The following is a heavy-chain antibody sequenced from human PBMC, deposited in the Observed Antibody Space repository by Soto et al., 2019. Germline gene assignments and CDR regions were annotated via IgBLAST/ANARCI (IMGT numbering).Heavy chain of an antibody. J-gene: IGHJ4*02. Sequence: QMQLVQSGPEVKKPGTSVKVSCKASGFTFTSSAMQWVRQARGQRLEWIGWIVVGSGNTNYAQKFQERVTITRDMSTRTAYMELSSLRSEDTAVYYCAAGTYGSGSYYRLDYFDYWGQGTLVTVSS. CDR3: AAGTYGSGSYYRLDYFDY. D-gene: IGHD3-10*01. CDR2: IVVGSGNT. CDR1: GFTFTSSA. V-gene: IGHV1-58*02.